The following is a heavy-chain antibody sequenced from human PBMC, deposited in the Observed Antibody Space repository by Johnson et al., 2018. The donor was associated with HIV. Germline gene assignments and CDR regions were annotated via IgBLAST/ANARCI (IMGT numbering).Heavy chain of an antibody. CDR2: INSDGSST. J-gene: IGHJ3*02. V-gene: IGHV3-74*02. CDR3: ARKGLVWFGWAFDI. Sequence: VQLMESGGGLVQPGGSLRLSCAASGFTFSSYWMHWVRQAPGKGLVWVSRINSDGSSTSYADSVKGRFTISRDNAKNTLYLQLNSLRAEDTAVYYCARKGLVWFGWAFDIWGQGTMVTVSS. CDR1: GFTFSSYW. D-gene: IGHD3-10*01.